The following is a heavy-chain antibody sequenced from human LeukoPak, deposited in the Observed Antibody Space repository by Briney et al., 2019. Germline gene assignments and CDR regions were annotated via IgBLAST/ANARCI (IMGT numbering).Heavy chain of an antibody. D-gene: IGHD3-3*01. V-gene: IGHV1-69*13. CDR2: VIPIFGTA. Sequence: SVKVSCKASGGTVSSYAISWVRQAPGQGLEWMGGVIPIFGTANYAQKFQGRVTITADESTSTAYMELSSLSSEDTAVYYSARVEAPPYYFDYWAQGTLVPVSS. J-gene: IGHJ4*02. CDR1: GGTVSSYA. CDR3: ARVEAPPYYFDY.